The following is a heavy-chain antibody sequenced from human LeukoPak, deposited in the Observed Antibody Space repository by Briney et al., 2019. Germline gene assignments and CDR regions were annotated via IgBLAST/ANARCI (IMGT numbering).Heavy chain of an antibody. D-gene: IGHD2/OR15-2a*01. V-gene: IGHV4-61*01. CDR2: IYYSGST. Sequence: SDTLSLTCTVSGASISSASYYWSWIRQPPGKRLEWIGYIYYSGSTNYNLSLKSRLTISLDTSKNQFSLNLSSVTAADTAVYYCARVIGAAPYYFDYWGQGTLVTVSS. CDR3: ARVIGAAPYYFDY. CDR1: GASISSASYY. J-gene: IGHJ4*02.